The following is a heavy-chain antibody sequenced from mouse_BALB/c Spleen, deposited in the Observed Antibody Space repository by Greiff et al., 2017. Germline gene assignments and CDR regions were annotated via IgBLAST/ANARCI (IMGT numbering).Heavy chain of an antibody. V-gene: IGHV1-5*01. CDR3: TRGRVYYGSSYWYFDV. CDR2: IYPGNSDT. CDR1: GYTFTSYW. J-gene: IGHJ1*01. Sequence: EVQGVESGTVLARPGASVKMSCKASGYTFTSYWMHWVKQRPGQGLEWIGAIYPGNSDTSYNQKFKGKAKLTAVTSTSTAYMELSSLTNEDSAVYYCTRGRVYYGSSYWYFDVWGAGTTVTVSS. D-gene: IGHD1-1*01.